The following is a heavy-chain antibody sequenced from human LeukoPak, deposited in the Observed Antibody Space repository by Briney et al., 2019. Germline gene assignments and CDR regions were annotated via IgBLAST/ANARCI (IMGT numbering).Heavy chain of an antibody. CDR1: GGTFSSHT. D-gene: IGHD3-3*01. V-gene: IGHV1-69*02. CDR2: IIPILGIA. J-gene: IGHJ4*02. CDR3: AYSPYYDFWSGSFDY. Sequence: SVKVSCKASGGTFSSHTIAWVRQAPGQGLEWMGRIIPILGIANYAQKFQGRVTITADKSTSTAYMELSSLRSEDTAVYYCAYSPYYDFWSGSFDYWGQGTLVTVSS.